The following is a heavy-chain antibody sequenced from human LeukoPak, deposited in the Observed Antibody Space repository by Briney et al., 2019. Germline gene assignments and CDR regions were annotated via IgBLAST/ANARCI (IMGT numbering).Heavy chain of an antibody. D-gene: IGHD2-15*01. Sequence: GRSLRLSCAASGFTFSSYAMHWVRQAPGKGLEWVSGISWNSGSIGYADSVKGRFTISRDNAKNSLYLQMNSLRAEDTALYYCAKDFSGYCSGGSCYTRAFDIWGQGTMVTVSS. CDR3: AKDFSGYCSGGSCYTRAFDI. J-gene: IGHJ3*02. V-gene: IGHV3-9*01. CDR2: ISWNSGSI. CDR1: GFTFSSYA.